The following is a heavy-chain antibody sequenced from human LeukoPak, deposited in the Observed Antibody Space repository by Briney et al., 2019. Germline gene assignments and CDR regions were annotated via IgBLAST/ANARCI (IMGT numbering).Heavy chain of an antibody. CDR3: AKQRGYGVSNYNDY. Sequence: PGGSLRLSCAASGFTCSNYAMRWVRQAPGKGLEWVSTISGSGNSTYYADSVKGRFTISRDNSKNTFYLQMNSLRAEDTAVYYCAKQRGYGVSNYNDYWGQGTLVTVSS. CDR1: GFTCSNYA. J-gene: IGHJ4*02. CDR2: ISGSGNST. D-gene: IGHD5-12*01. V-gene: IGHV3-23*01.